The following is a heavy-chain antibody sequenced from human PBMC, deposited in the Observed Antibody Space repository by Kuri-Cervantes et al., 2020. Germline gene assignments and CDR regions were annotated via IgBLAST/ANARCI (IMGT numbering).Heavy chain of an antibody. CDR1: GYTFTYRY. CDR3: ARGKGYCNGGSCYFY. J-gene: IGHJ4*02. V-gene: IGHV1-2*02. D-gene: IGHD2-15*01. Sequence: ASVKVSCKASGYTFTYRYLHWVRQAPGQGLEWMGWINPNSGDADSAQKFQGRVTMTRDTSITTAYMELSVLEPDDTAVYYCARGKGYCNGGSCYFYWGQGTLVTVSS. CDR2: INPNSGDA.